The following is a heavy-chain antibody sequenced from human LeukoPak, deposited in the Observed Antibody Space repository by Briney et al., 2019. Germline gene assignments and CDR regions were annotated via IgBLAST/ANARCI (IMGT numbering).Heavy chain of an antibody. V-gene: IGHV3-30*19. J-gene: IGHJ3*02. CDR2: VSKDGNTK. CDR1: TFTVASNY. D-gene: IGHD3-10*01. Sequence: GGSLRLSCAVSTFTVASNYMSWVRQAPGKGLEWVAVVSKDGNTKYYADSVKGRFTISRDNSKNTVYLQMNSLRTEDTSVYYCARGIQPPKYYGSGSDTFDIWGQGTMVTVSS. CDR3: ARGIQPPKYYGSGSDTFDI.